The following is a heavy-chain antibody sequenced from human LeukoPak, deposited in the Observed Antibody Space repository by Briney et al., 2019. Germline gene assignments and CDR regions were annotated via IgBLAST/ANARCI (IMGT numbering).Heavy chain of an antibody. V-gene: IGHV1-18*01. CDR3: ARDVGGSIRGAVAGWDY. CDR2: STPYNGNT. D-gene: IGHD6-19*01. J-gene: IGHJ4*02. CDR1: GYTFANYG. Sequence: ASVKVSYKASGYTFANYGISWVRQAPGQGLEWLGCSTPYNGNTKYAQKVQGRVTMTTDTPTNTAYMELTTLRSDDTAVYYCARDVGGSIRGAVAGWDYWGQGTPVTVSS.